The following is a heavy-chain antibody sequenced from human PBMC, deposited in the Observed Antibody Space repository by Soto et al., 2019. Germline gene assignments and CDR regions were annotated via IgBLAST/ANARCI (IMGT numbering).Heavy chain of an antibody. Sequence: GGSLRLSCAASGFTFSSYAMSWVRQAPGKGLEWVSGISGSGGSTYYADSVKGRFTISRDNSKNTLYLQMNSLRAENTAVYYCSYDSSRGDYWGLGTLVTVSS. CDR1: GFTFSSYA. D-gene: IGHD3-22*01. V-gene: IGHV3-23*01. CDR3: SYDSSRGDY. CDR2: ISGSGGST. J-gene: IGHJ4*02.